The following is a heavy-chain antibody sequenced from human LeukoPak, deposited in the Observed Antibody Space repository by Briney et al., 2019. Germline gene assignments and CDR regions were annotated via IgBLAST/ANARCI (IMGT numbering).Heavy chain of an antibody. J-gene: IGHJ4*02. CDR2: ISSSSSYK. CDR3: ARVSHGKYFDY. Sequence: GGSLRLSCAASGFTFSSYSMNWVRQAPGKGLEWVSSISSSSSYKYYADSVKGRFTISRDNAKNSLYLQMNSLRAEDTAVYYCARVSHGKYFDYWGQGTLVTVSS. CDR1: GFTFSSYS. V-gene: IGHV3-21*01.